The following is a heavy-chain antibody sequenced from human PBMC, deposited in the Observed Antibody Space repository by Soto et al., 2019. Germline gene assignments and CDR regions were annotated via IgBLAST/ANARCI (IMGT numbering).Heavy chain of an antibody. Sequence: TSETLSLTCTVSGGSMLNGGHYWTLIRKHPGKGLEWIGRIFYSGNTHYNPALKSRLTLSLDTAKNQFSVSLASVTAAGTAIYYCATDNYGGMLAFWGPGTLVTVSS. CDR1: GGSMLNGGHY. CDR3: ATDNYGGMLAF. CDR2: IFYSGNT. V-gene: IGHV4-31*03. J-gene: IGHJ4*02. D-gene: IGHD2-15*01.